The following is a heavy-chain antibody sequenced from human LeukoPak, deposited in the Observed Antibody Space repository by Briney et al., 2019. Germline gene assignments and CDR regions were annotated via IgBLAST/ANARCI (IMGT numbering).Heavy chain of an antibody. CDR3: ARVRMGDDFNPFDY. CDR2: INGDGSET. J-gene: IGHJ4*02. V-gene: IGHV3-74*01. D-gene: IGHD3-16*01. CDR1: GFTFSSFW. Sequence: GGSLRLSCAASGFTFSSFWIYWVRHAPGKGLVWVSRINGDGSETIYADSVKGRFTISRDNAKNTVYLQMDSLRAEDTAVYYCARVRMGDDFNPFDYWGQGTLVTVSS.